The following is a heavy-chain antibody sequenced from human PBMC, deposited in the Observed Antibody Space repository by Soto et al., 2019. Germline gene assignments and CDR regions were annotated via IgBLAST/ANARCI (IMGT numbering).Heavy chain of an antibody. J-gene: IGHJ5*02. V-gene: IGHV3-33*01. CDR1: GFKFRSHG. D-gene: IGHD2-2*01. Sequence: GGSLRLSCAASGFKFRSHGMHWVRLAPGKGLEWVAVIWYDGSDQYYADSVKGRFTVSRDNSKNILYLQMNNLRGGDTAVYYCARDLGWPAARFDPWGQGTLVTVSS. CDR2: IWYDGSDQ. CDR3: ARDLGWPAARFDP.